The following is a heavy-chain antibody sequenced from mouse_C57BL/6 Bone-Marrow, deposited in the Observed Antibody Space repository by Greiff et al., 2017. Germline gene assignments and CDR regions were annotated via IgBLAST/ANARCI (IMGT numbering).Heavy chain of an antibody. Sequence: EVQLLESGAGLVKPGASLKLSCAASGFTFSDYGMHWVRQAPEQGLEWVAYISSGSSTIYYADTVKGRFTISRDKAKNTLFLQMNSLRSEDTAMYYCASVWGNGYYCDLGDRGNALTVSA. V-gene: IGHV5-17*01. CDR1: GFTFSDYG. CDR2: ISSGSSTI. J-gene: IGHJ2*01. D-gene: IGHD2-10*02. CDR3: ASVWGNGYYCDL.